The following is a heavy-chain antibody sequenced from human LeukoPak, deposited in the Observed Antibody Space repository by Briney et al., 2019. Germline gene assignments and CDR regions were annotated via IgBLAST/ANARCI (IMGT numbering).Heavy chain of an antibody. J-gene: IGHJ6*02. D-gene: IGHD1-26*01. V-gene: IGHV3-64D*06. CDR2: ISSNGGIT. Sequence: GGSLRLSCSASGFTFSSYAMYWVRQALGKGLEYVSAISSNGGITYYADSVKGRFTISRDNSKNTLYLQMSSLRAEDMAVYYCVKMGGMDVWGQGTTVTVSS. CDR3: VKMGGMDV. CDR1: GFTFSSYA.